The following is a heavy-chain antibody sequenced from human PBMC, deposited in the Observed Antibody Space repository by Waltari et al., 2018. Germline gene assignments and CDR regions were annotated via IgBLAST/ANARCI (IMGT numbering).Heavy chain of an antibody. D-gene: IGHD3-9*01. J-gene: IGHJ4*02. Sequence: EVRLVESGGGLVKPGGSLRLSCAASGSTFRSYTMNWVRQAPGRGLEWVSSISSSMIHIHYADSLKGRLTISRDNAKNSLFLQMHSLRAEDTAVYYCARTYDILTGGFDYWGQGTLVTVSS. CDR1: GSTFRSYT. V-gene: IGHV3-21*01. CDR3: ARTYDILTGGFDY. CDR2: ISSSMIHI.